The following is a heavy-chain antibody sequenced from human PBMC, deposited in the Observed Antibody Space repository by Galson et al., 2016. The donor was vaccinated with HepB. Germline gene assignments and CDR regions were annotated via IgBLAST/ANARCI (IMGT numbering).Heavy chain of an antibody. D-gene: IGHD1-26*01. Sequence: SLRLSCAGSGFTYSXXYMTXXRQAXXXGLXXVSXXXSDXNTFYADSVKGRFTISTDKSKHTVFLQMSNLRADDTAMFXCARDGGDRGGYSVGVSFDIWGQGTMVTVSS. CDR2: XXSDXNT. J-gene: IGHJ3*02. CDR3: ARDGGDRGGYSVGVSFDI. V-gene: IGHV3-53*01. CDR1: GFTYSXXY.